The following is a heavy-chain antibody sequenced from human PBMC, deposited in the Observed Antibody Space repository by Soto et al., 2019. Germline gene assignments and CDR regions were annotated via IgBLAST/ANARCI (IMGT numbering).Heavy chain of an antibody. J-gene: IGHJ6*02. Sequence: GASVKVSCKASGYTFTSYAMHWVRQAPGQRLEWMGWINAGNGNTKYSQKFQGRVTITRDTSASTAYMELSSLRSEDTAVYYCARVGTITIFGVVINLSYYYGMDVWGQGTTVTVSS. CDR3: ARVGTITIFGVVINLSYYYGMDV. D-gene: IGHD3-3*01. V-gene: IGHV1-3*01. CDR1: GYTFTSYA. CDR2: INAGNGNT.